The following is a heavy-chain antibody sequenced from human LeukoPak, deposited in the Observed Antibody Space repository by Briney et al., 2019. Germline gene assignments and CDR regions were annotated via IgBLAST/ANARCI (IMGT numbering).Heavy chain of an antibody. Sequence: PGRSLRLSCAASGFTFSSYGMHWVRQAPGKGLEWVAVIWYDGSNEYYADSVKGRFTISRDNSKNTLYLQMNSLRAEDTAVYYCAREARGSYYFDYWGQGTLVTVSS. CDR1: GFTFSSYG. V-gene: IGHV3-33*01. CDR3: AREARGSYYFDY. D-gene: IGHD1-26*01. J-gene: IGHJ4*02. CDR2: IWYDGSNE.